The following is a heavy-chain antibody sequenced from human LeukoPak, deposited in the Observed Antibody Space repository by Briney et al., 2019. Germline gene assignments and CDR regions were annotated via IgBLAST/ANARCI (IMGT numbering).Heavy chain of an antibody. V-gene: IGHV1-24*01. Sequence: GASVKVSCKVSGYTLTELSMHWVRQAPGKGLEWMGGFDPEDGETIYAQKFQGRVTMTEDTSTDTAYMELRSLRSDDTAVYYCARAPPVTTTYYYYYGMDVWGQGTTVTVSS. CDR1: GYTLTELS. D-gene: IGHD4-11*01. CDR3: ARAPPVTTTYYYYYGMDV. J-gene: IGHJ6*02. CDR2: FDPEDGET.